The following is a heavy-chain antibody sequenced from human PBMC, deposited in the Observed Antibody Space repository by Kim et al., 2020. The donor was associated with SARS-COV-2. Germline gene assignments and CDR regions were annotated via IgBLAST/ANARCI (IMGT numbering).Heavy chain of an antibody. Sequence: GGSLRLSCAASGCTFSSYWRNWVRQAPGKGRVWVANINSDGSRTTYADFVKGRFTISRDKAKNTLYLQMNSLRPEDTAVYYCTGVLDFDYWGQGTLVTVSS. J-gene: IGHJ4*02. V-gene: IGHV3-74*01. D-gene: IGHD6-6*01. CDR2: INSDGSRT. CDR1: GCTFSSYW. CDR3: TGVLDFDY.